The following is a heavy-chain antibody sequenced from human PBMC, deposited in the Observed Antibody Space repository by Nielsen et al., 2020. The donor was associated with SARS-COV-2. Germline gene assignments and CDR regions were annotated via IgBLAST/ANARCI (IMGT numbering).Heavy chain of an antibody. D-gene: IGHD3-3*01. CDR1: GFTFSSYW. Sequence: GGSLRLSCAASGFTFSSYWMHWVRQAPGKGLVWVSRINSDGSSTSYADSVKGRFTISRDNAKNTLYLQMNSLRAEDTAVYYCARDSYYDFWSGYYTSYYYYGMDVWGQVTTVTVSS. J-gene: IGHJ6*02. CDR3: ARDSYYDFWSGYYTSYYYYGMDV. V-gene: IGHV3-74*01. CDR2: INSDGSST.